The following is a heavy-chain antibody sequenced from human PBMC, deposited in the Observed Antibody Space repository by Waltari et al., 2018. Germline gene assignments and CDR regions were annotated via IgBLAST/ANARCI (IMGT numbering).Heavy chain of an antibody. Sequence: QMQLVQSGPEVKKPGTSVKVSCKASGFTFTSSAMQWVRQARGQRLEWIGWIVVGSGNTNYAQKFQERVTITRDMSTSTAYMEMSSLRAEDTAVYYGAAVPAYYDYVWGSYRRDSGDYAFDIWGQGTMVTVSS. J-gene: IGHJ3*02. V-gene: IGHV1-58*02. D-gene: IGHD3-16*02. CDR2: IVVGSGNT. CDR3: AAVPAYYDYVWGSYRRDSGDYAFDI. CDR1: GFTFTSSA.